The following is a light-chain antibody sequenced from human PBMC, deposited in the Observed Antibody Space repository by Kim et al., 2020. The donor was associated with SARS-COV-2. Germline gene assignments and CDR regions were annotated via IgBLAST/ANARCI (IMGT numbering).Light chain of an antibody. J-gene: IGKJ1*01. V-gene: IGKV2-30*01. CDR1: QSLVSSDGNTY. Sequence: QASISCRSSQSLVSSDGNTYLNWFQQRPGQSPRRLIYRGSERDSGVPDRFSGSGSGTDFTLKISRVEAEDVGVYYCMQGNRPPWTFGQGTKVDIK. CDR3: MQGNRPPWT. CDR2: RGS.